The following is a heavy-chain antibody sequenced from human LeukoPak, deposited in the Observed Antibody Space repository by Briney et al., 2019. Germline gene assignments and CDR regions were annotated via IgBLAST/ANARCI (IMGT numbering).Heavy chain of an antibody. CDR3: ARGRPHGNDY. Sequence: GGSLRLSCTASGFSFCGHWMHWARQLPGKGLVWVSRISPTGSTTSYADSVKGRFSISRDNAKNTLYLQMNSLRVEDTAVYYCARGRPHGNDYWGQGTLVTVSS. J-gene: IGHJ4*02. CDR1: GFSFCGHW. CDR2: ISPTGSTT. D-gene: IGHD4-23*01. V-gene: IGHV3-74*01.